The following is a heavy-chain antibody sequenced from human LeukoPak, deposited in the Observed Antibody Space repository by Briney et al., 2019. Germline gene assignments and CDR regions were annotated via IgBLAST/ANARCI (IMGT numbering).Heavy chain of an antibody. J-gene: IGHJ2*01. CDR3: ARPEMATWYFDL. Sequence: PSEALSLTCTVSGGSISSYYWSWIRQPPGKGLEWIGYIYYSGSTNYNPSLKSRVTISVDTSKNQFSLKLSSVTAADTAVYYCARPEMATWYFDLWGRGTLVTVSS. V-gene: IGHV4-59*01. D-gene: IGHD5-24*01. CDR2: IYYSGST. CDR1: GGSISSYY.